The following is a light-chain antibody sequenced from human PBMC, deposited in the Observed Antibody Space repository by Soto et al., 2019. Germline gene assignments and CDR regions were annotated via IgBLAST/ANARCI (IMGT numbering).Light chain of an antibody. J-gene: IGKJ2*01. Sequence: EIVMTQSPATLSVSPGERATLSCRASQSVSSNLAWYQQKPGQAPRLLIYGASTRATGIPARLSGSGSGTEFTLTISSLESEDFAVCYCQKHDKWPFTFGQGTKLDI. CDR2: GAS. V-gene: IGKV3-15*01. CDR3: QKHDKWPFT. CDR1: QSVSSN.